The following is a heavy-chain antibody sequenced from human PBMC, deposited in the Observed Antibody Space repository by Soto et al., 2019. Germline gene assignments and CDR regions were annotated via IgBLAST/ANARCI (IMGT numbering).Heavy chain of an antibody. CDR2: ISSSSSYI. V-gene: IGHV3-21*01. CDR1: GFTFSSNW. D-gene: IGHD5-12*01. Sequence: GGSLRLSCAASGFTFSSNWMNWVRQAPGKGLEWVSSISSSSSYIYYADSVKGRFTISRDNAKNSLYLQMNSLRAEDTAVYYCARDPVDIVAQLDYWGQGTLVTVSS. J-gene: IGHJ4*02. CDR3: ARDPVDIVAQLDY.